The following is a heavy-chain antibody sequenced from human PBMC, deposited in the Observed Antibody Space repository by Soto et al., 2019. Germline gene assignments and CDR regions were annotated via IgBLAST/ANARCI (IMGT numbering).Heavy chain of an antibody. Sequence: EVTLVESGGGLVQPGGYVRLSCAASGFTLSNYYIDWVSQAPGKGLEWLARSRHKANSFSTDYAASVKGRLSISRDDSKSSVFLQMNSRRTEDTALYYCARTKSYGAYDVWGQGTVVIVSS. V-gene: IGHV3-72*01. D-gene: IGHD3-10*01. CDR2: SRHKANSFST. CDR3: ARTKSYGAYDV. CDR1: GFTLSNYY. J-gene: IGHJ3*01.